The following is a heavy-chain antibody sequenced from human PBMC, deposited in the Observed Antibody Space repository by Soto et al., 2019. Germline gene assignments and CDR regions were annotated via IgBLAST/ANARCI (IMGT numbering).Heavy chain of an antibody. CDR1: GGTFSSYT. CDR3: ANLAAADAFDI. J-gene: IGHJ3*02. D-gene: IGHD6-13*01. CDR2: IIPILGIA. V-gene: IGHV1-69*02. Sequence: QVQLVQSGAEVKKPGSSVKVSCKASGGTFSSYTISWVRQAPGQGLEWMGRIIPILGIANYAQKFQGRVTITADNSTSTAYMELSSLRSEDTAVYYCANLAAADAFDIWGQGTMVTVSS.